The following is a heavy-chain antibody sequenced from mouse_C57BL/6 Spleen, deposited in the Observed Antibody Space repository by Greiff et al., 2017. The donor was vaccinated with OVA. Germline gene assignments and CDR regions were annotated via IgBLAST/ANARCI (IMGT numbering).Heavy chain of an antibody. J-gene: IGHJ4*01. CDR1: GYTFTSYW. D-gene: IGHD4-1*01. CDR2: IDPSDSYT. CDR3: ARGGWDVRAMDY. V-gene: IGHV1-69*01. Sequence: QVQLKQSGAELVMPGASVKLSCKASGYTFTSYWMHWVKQRPGQGLEWIGEIDPSDSYTNYNQKFKGKSTLTVDKSSSTAYMQLSSLTSEDSAVYYCARGGWDVRAMDYWGQGTSVTVSS.